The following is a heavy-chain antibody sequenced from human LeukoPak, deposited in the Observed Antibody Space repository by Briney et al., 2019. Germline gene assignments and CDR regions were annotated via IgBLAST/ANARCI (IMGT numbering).Heavy chain of an antibody. V-gene: IGHV3-30*01. CDR2: ISYDGNNK. CDR3: ARGGIPTGPYYYFYYMDV. J-gene: IGHJ6*03. Sequence: PGSSLRLSCAASGFTFSRNVMHWVRQAPGKGLEWVALISYDGNNKFYADSVKGRFTISRDNSRNTLYLQMNSLIGEDAAVYSCARGGIPTGPYYYFYYMDVWGKGTAVTVSS. CDR1: GFTFSRNV. D-gene: IGHD3-10*01.